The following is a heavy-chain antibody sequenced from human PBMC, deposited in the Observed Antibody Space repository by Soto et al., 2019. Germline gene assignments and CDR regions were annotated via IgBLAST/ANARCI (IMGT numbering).Heavy chain of an antibody. Sequence: PGGSLRLSCAASGFTFSSYSMNWVRQAPGKGREWVSSISSSSSYIYYADSVKGRFTISRDNAKNSLYLQMNSLRAEDTAVYYCARVSYYGSGSYYTGGYYYYYMDVWGKGTTVTVSS. CDR2: ISSSSSYI. CDR3: ARVSYYGSGSYYTGGYYYYYMDV. CDR1: GFTFSSYS. D-gene: IGHD3-10*01. V-gene: IGHV3-21*01. J-gene: IGHJ6*03.